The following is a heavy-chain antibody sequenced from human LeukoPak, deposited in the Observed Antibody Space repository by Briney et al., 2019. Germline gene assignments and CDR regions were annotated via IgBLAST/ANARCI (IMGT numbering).Heavy chain of an antibody. CDR2: ISSSSSYI. Sequence: GGSLRLSCAASGFTFSSYSMNWVRQAPGKGLEWVSSISSSSSYIYYAGSVKGRFTISRDNAKNSLYLQMNSLRAEDTAVYYCARASRDIVVVVAATPPGDYWGQGTLVTVSS. V-gene: IGHV3-21*01. D-gene: IGHD2-15*01. J-gene: IGHJ4*02. CDR1: GFTFSSYS. CDR3: ARASRDIVVVVAATPPGDY.